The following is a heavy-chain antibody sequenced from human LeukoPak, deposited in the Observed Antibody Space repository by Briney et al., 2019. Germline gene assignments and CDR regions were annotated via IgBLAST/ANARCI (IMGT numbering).Heavy chain of an antibody. V-gene: IGHV3-7*01. J-gene: IGHJ3*02. CDR1: GFTFTSHW. D-gene: IGHD3-10*01. Sequence: TGGSLRLSCAASGFTFTSHWMSWVRQAPRKGLEWVANINPDGSEKNYAHSVKGRFTISRDNAKNSVSLQLNSLTAQDTAVYYCATEPGIGYAFDIWGQGTMVTVSS. CDR3: ATEPGIGYAFDI. CDR2: INPDGSEK.